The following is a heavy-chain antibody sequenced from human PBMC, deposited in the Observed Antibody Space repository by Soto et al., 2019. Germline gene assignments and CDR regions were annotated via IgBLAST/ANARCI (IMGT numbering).Heavy chain of an antibody. V-gene: IGHV3-23*01. CDR3: AKDLVARPYGMDV. D-gene: IGHD2-15*01. J-gene: IGHJ6*02. CDR2: ISGSGGNT. Sequence: GGSLRLSCAASGFTFSSYAMSWVRQAPGKGLEWVSAISGSGGNTYYADSVKGRFTISRDNSKNTLYLQMNSLRAEDTAVYYCAKDLVARPYGMDVWGQGTTVTVSS. CDR1: GFTFSSYA.